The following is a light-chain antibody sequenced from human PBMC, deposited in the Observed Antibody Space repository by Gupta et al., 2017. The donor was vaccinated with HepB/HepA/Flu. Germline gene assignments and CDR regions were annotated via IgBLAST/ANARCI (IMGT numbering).Light chain of an antibody. Sequence: DIVITHSPDSLPVSLGERATINCKSSQSLLYSSNSKNYLAWYQQKPGQSPRLLIYWASTRESGVPDRISGSGSGTDFTLTISSLQAEDVAVYYCQQDDSNPITFGGGTKVEIK. J-gene: IGKJ4*01. CDR1: QSLLYSSNSKNY. CDR2: WAS. CDR3: QQDDSNPIT. V-gene: IGKV4-1*01.